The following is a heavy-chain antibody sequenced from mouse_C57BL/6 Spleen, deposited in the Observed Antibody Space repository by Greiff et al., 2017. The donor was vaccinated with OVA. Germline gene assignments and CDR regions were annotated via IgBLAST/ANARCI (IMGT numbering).Heavy chain of an antibody. V-gene: IGHV8-12*01. CDR2: IYWDDDK. J-gene: IGHJ1*03. D-gene: IGHD1-1*01. CDR1: GFSLSTSGMG. CDR3: ARNFVYYYGSSPLAFDV. Sequence: QVTLKVSGPGILQSSQTLSLTCSFSGFSLSTSGMGVSWIRQPSGKGLEWLAHIYWDDDKRYNPSLKSRLTISKDTSRNQVFLKITSVDTADTATYYCARNFVYYYGSSPLAFDVWGTGTTVTVSS.